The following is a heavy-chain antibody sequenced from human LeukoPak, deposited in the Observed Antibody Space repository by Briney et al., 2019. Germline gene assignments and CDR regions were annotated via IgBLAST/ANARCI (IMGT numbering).Heavy chain of an antibody. Sequence: PSETLSLTCTVSGGSISSSSYYWGWIRQPPGKGLEWIGSIYYSGSTYYNPSLKSRVTISVDTSKNQFSLKLSSVTAADTAVYYCARLGYDILTGYYGCFGYWGQGTLVTVSS. V-gene: IGHV4-39*01. CDR3: ARLGYDILTGYYGCFGY. CDR1: GGSISSSSYY. J-gene: IGHJ4*02. D-gene: IGHD3-9*01. CDR2: IYYSGST.